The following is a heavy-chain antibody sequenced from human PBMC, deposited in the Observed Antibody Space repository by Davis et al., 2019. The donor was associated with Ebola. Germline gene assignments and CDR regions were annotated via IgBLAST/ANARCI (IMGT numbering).Heavy chain of an antibody. CDR3: TRGAAATLNDGMDV. CDR2: MNPNSGNT. V-gene: IGHV1-8*01. D-gene: IGHD6-25*01. Sequence: ASVKVSCKASGYTFTSYDINWVRQATGQGLEWMGWMNPNSGNTGYAQKFQGRVTMTRNTSIRTAYMELSSLRSEDTAVYYCTRGAAATLNDGMDVWGEGTTVTVSS. CDR1: GYTFTSYD. J-gene: IGHJ6*04.